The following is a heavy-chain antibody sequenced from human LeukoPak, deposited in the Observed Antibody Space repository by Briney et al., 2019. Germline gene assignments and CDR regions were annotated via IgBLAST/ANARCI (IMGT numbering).Heavy chain of an antibody. CDR2: ISSSSSYT. V-gene: IGHV3-11*05. CDR3: ARDLADIVVVTVVYYYGLDV. D-gene: IGHD2-21*02. Sequence: PGGSLRLSCAASGFTFSDYYMSWIRQAPGKGLEWVSYISSSSSYTNYADSVKGRFTISRDNAKNSLYLQMNSLTAEDTAVYYCARDLADIVVVTVVYYYGLDVWGQGTTVTVSS. J-gene: IGHJ6*02. CDR1: GFTFSDYY.